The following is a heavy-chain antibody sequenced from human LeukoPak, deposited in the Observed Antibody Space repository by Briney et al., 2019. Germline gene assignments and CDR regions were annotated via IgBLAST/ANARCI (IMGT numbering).Heavy chain of an antibody. CDR3: ARAFPQDIDYYDSSGLEGYYFDY. Sequence: SETLSLTCTVSGGSISSSSYYWGWIRQPPGKGLEWIGSIYYSGSTYYNPSLKSRFTISVDTSKNQFSLKLSSVTAADTAVYYCARAFPQDIDYYDSSGLEGYYFDYWGQGTLVTVSS. J-gene: IGHJ4*02. CDR1: GGSISSSSYY. D-gene: IGHD3-22*01. CDR2: IYYSGST. V-gene: IGHV4-39*01.